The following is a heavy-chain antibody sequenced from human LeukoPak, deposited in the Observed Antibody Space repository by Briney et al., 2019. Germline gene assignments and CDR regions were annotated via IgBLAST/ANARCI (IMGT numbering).Heavy chain of an antibody. D-gene: IGHD2-2*01. CDR3: ARVGYCSSTSCYVDPGIAVAGSYYYYGMDV. J-gene: IGHJ6*02. V-gene: IGHV7-4-1*02. Sequence: GASVKVSCKASGYTFTSYAMNWVRQAPGQGLEWMGWINTNTGNPTYAQGFTGRFVFSLDTSVSTAYLQISSLKAEDTAVYYCARVGYCSSTSCYVDPGIAVAGSYYYYGMDVWGQGTTVTVSS. CDR1: GYTFTSYA. CDR2: INTNTGNP.